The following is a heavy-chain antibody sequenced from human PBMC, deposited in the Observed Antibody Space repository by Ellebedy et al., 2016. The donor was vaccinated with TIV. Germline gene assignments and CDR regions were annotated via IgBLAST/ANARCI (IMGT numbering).Heavy chain of an antibody. V-gene: IGHV3-23*01. CDR1: GLTFSSHA. CDR3: AKQQWLDN. Sequence: PGGSLRLSCAASGLTFSSHAMSWVRQAPGKGLEWVAGLNANGVVIAYADSVKGRSTISRDNSKNTLYLQMNSLRAEDTAVYYCAKQQWLDNWGQGTLVTVSS. CDR2: LNANGVVI. J-gene: IGHJ4*02. D-gene: IGHD6-19*01.